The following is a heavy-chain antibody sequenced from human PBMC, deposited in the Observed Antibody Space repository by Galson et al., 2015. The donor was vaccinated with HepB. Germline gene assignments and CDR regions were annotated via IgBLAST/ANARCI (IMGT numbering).Heavy chain of an antibody. Sequence: SVKVSCKASGYTFAGYYIHWVRQAPGQGLEWMGWINPNSGGTNYAQKLQGRVTMTRDTSINTAYMELSRLRSDDTAVYYCARDQDIVVVPVAPPKDQEYFQHWGQGTLVTVSS. D-gene: IGHD2-2*01. CDR1: GYTFAGYY. CDR2: INPNSGGT. V-gene: IGHV1-2*02. J-gene: IGHJ1*01. CDR3: ARDQDIVVVPVAPPKDQEYFQH.